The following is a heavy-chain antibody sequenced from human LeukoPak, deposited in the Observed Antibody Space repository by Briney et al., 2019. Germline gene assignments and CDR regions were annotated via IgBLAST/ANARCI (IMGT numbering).Heavy chain of an antibody. V-gene: IGHV1-18*01. D-gene: IGHD5-18*01. CDR3: ARDRDGYSLTDY. J-gene: IGHJ4*02. CDR2: ISAYNGNT. Sequence: ASVKVSCKASGYTFTSYGISWVRQAPGQGLEWMGWISAYNGNTNYAQKLQGRVTTTTDTSTSTAYMELRSLRSDDTAVYYCARDRDGYSLTDYWGQGTLVTVSS. CDR1: GYTFTSYG.